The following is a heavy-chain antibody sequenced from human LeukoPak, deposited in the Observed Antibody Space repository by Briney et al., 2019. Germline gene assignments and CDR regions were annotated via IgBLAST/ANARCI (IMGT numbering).Heavy chain of an antibody. Sequence: ASVKVSCKASGYTFTSYYMHWVRQAPGQGLEWMGIINPSGGSTSCAQKFQGSVTMTRETATRTVYMELSSLRSEDTAVYYCARSIAATGSLPNWGQGTLVTVSS. D-gene: IGHD6-13*01. CDR2: INPSGGST. CDR3: ARSIAATGSLPN. J-gene: IGHJ4*02. CDR1: GYTFTSYY. V-gene: IGHV1-46*01.